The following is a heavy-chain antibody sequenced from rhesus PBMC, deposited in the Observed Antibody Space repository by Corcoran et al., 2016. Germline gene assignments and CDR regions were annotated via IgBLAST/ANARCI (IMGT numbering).Heavy chain of an antibody. V-gene: IGHV4-173*01. CDR1: GGSISSNY. D-gene: IGHD1-20*01. CDR3: VRGIAGTTSLYIDL. Sequence: QLQLQESGPGLVKPSETLSLTCAVSGGSISSNYWSWIRQPPGKGLEWIGRISGSGGSTDYSPSLKRRVTISTDTSKNQFSLKLSSVTAADTAVYYCVRGIAGTTSLYIDLWGPGTPITISS. CDR2: ISGSGGST. J-gene: IGHJ2*01.